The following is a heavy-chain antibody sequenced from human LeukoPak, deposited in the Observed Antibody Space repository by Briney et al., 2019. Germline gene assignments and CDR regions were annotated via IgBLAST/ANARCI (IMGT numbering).Heavy chain of an antibody. Sequence: SETLSLTCTVSGGSITSAGYYWSWIRQLPGKGLEWIGYIYYSGSTYYSPSLKSRVTISLDTSKNQFSLKLSSVTAADTAVYYCASKRYSQFDPWGQGTLVTVSS. D-gene: IGHD2-21*01. CDR3: ASKRYSQFDP. V-gene: IGHV4-31*03. J-gene: IGHJ5*02. CDR2: IYYSGST. CDR1: GGSITSAGYY.